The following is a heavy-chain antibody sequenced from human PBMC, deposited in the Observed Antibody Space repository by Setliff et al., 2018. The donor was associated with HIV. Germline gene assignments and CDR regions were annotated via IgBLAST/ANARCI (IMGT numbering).Heavy chain of an antibody. Sequence: PSETLSLTCAVYGGSFSGYYWSWIRQPPGKGLEWIGEINHDRTTNYNPSLKSRVTISVDTSKNQFSLTLNSVTAADTAVYYCTRDLWGDDYYYNNMDVWGKGTTVTVSS. CDR3: TRDLWGDDYYYNNMDV. V-gene: IGHV4-34*01. CDR2: INHDRTT. D-gene: IGHD2-21*02. CDR1: GGSFSGYY. J-gene: IGHJ6*03.